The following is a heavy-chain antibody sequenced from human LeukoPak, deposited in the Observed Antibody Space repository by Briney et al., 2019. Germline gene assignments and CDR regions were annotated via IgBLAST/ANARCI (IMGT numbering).Heavy chain of an antibody. CDR1: GYTFTSYG. CDR3: QRAPPVHYYDSGFDI. J-gene: IGHJ3*02. V-gene: IGHV1-18*01. Sequence: ASVKVSCKASGYTFTSYGISWVRQAPGQGLEWMGWISAYNGNTNYAQKLQGRVTMTTDTSTSTAYMELTSLRSDDTAVYYLQRAPPVHYYDSGFDIWGQGTMVTVSS. D-gene: IGHD3-22*01. CDR2: ISAYNGNT.